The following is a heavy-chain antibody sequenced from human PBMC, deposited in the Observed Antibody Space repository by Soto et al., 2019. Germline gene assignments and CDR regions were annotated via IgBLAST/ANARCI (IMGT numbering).Heavy chain of an antibody. D-gene: IGHD3-10*01. CDR2: IFYSGNT. Sequence: SETLSLTCTVSGGSISYYYWSWIRQPPGKGLECIGIIFYSGNTYYSPSLKSRVTMSVDTSKNQFSLKLSSVSATDTSIYYCARVYGSGSYYFDSWGQGTLVTVSS. CDR3: ARVYGSGSYYFDS. V-gene: IGHV4-59*04. J-gene: IGHJ4*02. CDR1: GGSISYYY.